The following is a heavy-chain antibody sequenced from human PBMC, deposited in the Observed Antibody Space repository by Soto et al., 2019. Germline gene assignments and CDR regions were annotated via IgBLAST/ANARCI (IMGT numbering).Heavy chain of an antibody. V-gene: IGHV4-31*03. CDR1: GDSISSGGYY. CDR2: IYYSGST. Sequence: NLYLTSTVYGDSISSGGYYWSWIRQHPGKGLEWIGYIYYSGSTYYNPSLKSRVTISVDTSKNQFSLKLSSVTAADTAVYYCARVWTVDRIGNWSDPCGQG. J-gene: IGHJ5*02. CDR3: ARVWTVDRIGNWSDP. D-gene: IGHD3-3*01.